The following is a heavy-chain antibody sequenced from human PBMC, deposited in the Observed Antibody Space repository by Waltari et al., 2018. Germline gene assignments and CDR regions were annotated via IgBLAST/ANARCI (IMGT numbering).Heavy chain of an antibody. CDR2: ISPSSSTI. D-gene: IGHD3-22*01. J-gene: IGHJ4*02. CDR3: VREYDSGGAGY. V-gene: IGHV3-48*04. Sequence: EVQLVESGGGLVQPGGSRRLSCSSSGFPFRSYGMNWVRQAPGKGLEWVSCISPSSSTITYADSMKGRFTISRDNAKNSLYLQMNSLRADDTAVYYCVREYDSGGAGYWGQGTLVTVSS. CDR1: GFPFRSYG.